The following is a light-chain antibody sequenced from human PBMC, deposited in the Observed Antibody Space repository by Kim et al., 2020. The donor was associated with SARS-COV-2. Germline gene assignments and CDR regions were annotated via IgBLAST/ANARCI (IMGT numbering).Light chain of an antibody. CDR2: ATS. V-gene: IGKV1-12*01. CDR3: QQANSFPNT. CDR1: QGLRSW. J-gene: IGKJ2*01. Sequence: SSSVGDRVTINYRASQGLRSWLAWYQQKPGKAPKLLVYATSTLQGGVPSRFSGSGSGTEFTLTISSLQPEDLETYYCQQANSFPNTFGQGTELEIK.